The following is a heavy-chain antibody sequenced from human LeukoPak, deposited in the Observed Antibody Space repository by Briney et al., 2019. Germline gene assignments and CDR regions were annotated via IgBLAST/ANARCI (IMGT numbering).Heavy chain of an antibody. J-gene: IGHJ3*02. CDR1: GYTFTSYY. CDR3: AKHDSSTSRRRRTTIGAFDI. V-gene: IGHV1-46*01. Sequence: ASVKVSCKASGYTFTSYYMHWVRQAPGQGLEWMGIINPSGGGTSYAQKFQGRVTMTRDMSASTVYMELSSLRSEDTAVYYCAKHDSSTSRRRRTTIGAFDIWGQGTMVTVSS. CDR2: INPSGGGT. D-gene: IGHD2-2*01.